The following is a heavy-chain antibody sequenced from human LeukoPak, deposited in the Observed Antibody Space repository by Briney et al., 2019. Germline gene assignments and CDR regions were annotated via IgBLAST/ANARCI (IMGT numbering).Heavy chain of an antibody. D-gene: IGHD5-18*01. J-gene: IGHJ4*02. CDR3: ARADWDTAMIDY. CDR1: GFTFGDYS. CDR2: IRSKTYDGTT. Sequence: GGSLSLSCTASGFTFGDYSMNWVRQPPGKGLECVGFIRSKTYDGTTEYAASVKGRFTISRDDSKSIAYLQINSLKTEDTAVYYCARADWDTAMIDYWGQGTLVTVSS. V-gene: IGHV3-49*04.